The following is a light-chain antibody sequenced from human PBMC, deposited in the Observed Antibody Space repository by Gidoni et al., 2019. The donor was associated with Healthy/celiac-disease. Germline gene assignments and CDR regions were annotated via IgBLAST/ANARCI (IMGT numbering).Light chain of an antibody. V-gene: IGLV1-40*01. CDR2: GNR. CDR3: QSYDSSLSGPYV. J-gene: IGLJ1*01. Sequence: QSVLTQPPSVSGAPGQRVTISCTGSSSNIGAGYDVHWYQQLPGTAPKLLSYGNRNRPSGVPDRFSGSKSGTSASLAITGLQAEDEADYYCQSYDSSLSGPYVFGTGTKVTVL. CDR1: SSNIGAGYD.